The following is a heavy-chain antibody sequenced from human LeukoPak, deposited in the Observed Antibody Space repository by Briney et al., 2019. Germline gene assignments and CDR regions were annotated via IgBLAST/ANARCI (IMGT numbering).Heavy chain of an antibody. V-gene: IGHV1-18*01. CDR3: ARDGTKTRTTNAPDSSGWYGGPRYYCYYMDV. Sequence: GASVKVSCKTSGYSFTSYGISWVRQAPGQGLEWMGWISAYNGNTNYAQKLQGRVTMTTDTSTSTAYMELRSLRSDDTAVYYCARDGTKTRTTNAPDSSGWYGGPRYYCYYMDVWGKGTSVTISS. J-gene: IGHJ6*03. D-gene: IGHD6-19*01. CDR1: GYSFTSYG. CDR2: ISAYNGNT.